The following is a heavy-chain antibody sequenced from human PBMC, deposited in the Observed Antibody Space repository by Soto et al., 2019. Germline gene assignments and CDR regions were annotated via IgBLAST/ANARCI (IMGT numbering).Heavy chain of an antibody. CDR3: TTQIPHSGYDFMSDYYYYMDV. J-gene: IGHJ6*03. D-gene: IGHD5-12*01. CDR1: GFTFSNAW. V-gene: IGHV3-15*01. CDR2: IKSKTDGGTT. Sequence: GGSLRLSCAASGFTFSNAWMSWVRQAPGKGLEWVGRIKSKTDGGTTDYAAPVKGRFTISRDDSKNTLYLQMNNLKTEDTAVYYCTTQIPHSGYDFMSDYYYYMDVWGKGTTVTVSS.